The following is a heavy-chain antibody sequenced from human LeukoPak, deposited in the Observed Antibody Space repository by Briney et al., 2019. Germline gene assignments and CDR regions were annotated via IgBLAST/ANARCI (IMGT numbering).Heavy chain of an antibody. D-gene: IGHD3-16*01. Sequence: SETLSLTCAVYGESFSGYYWSWIHQPPGKGLEWIGEINHSGSTNYNPSLKSRVTISVDTSKNQFSLKLSSVTAADTAVYYCATSGGTLGPTNYFAYWGQGTLVTVSS. CDR3: ATSGGTLGPTNYFAY. CDR2: INHSGST. CDR1: GESFSGYY. J-gene: IGHJ4*02. V-gene: IGHV4-34*01.